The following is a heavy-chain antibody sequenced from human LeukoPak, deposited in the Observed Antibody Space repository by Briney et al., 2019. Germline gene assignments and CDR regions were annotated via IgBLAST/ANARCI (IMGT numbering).Heavy chain of an antibody. CDR2: IRSKAYGGTT. CDR1: GFTSCDYA. V-gene: IGHV3-49*03. Sequence: GGSLRLSCTASGFTSCDYAMSWFRQAPGKGLEWVGFIRSKAYGGTTEYAASVKGRFTISRDDSKSIAYLQMNSLKTEDTAVYYCTTLDSLYDYVSYWGQGTLVTVSS. J-gene: IGHJ4*02. CDR3: TTLDSLYDYVSY. D-gene: IGHD3-16*01.